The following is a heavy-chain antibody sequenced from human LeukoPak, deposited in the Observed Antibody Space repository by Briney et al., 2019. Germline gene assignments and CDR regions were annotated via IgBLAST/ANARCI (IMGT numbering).Heavy chain of an antibody. D-gene: IGHD6-13*01. CDR3: ARVIAAAGTFCFDY. Sequence: ASVKVSCKASGYTFTGHYMHWVRQAPGQGLEWMGWINPNSGGTNYAQKFQGRVTMTRDTSISTAYMELSRLRSDDTAVYYCARVIAAAGTFCFDYWGQGTLVTVSS. V-gene: IGHV1-2*02. J-gene: IGHJ4*02. CDR1: GYTFTGHY. CDR2: INPNSGGT.